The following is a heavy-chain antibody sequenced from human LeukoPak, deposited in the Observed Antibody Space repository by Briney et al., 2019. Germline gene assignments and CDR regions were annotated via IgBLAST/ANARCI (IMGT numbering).Heavy chain of an antibody. D-gene: IGHD3-10*01. CDR3: ARDYGPGSYTHPNWFDP. Sequence: GASVKVSCKASGYTFTSYGISWVRQAPGQGLEWMGWISAYNGNTNYAQKLQGRVTMTTDTSTSTAYMELRSLRSDDTAVYYCARDYGPGSYTHPNWFDPWGQRTLVTVSS. J-gene: IGHJ5*02. CDR1: GYTFTSYG. V-gene: IGHV1-18*01. CDR2: ISAYNGNT.